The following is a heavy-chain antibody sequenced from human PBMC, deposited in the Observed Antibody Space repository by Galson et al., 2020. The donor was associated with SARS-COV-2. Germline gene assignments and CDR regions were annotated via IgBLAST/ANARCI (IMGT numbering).Heavy chain of an antibody. CDR2: IYHSGST. J-gene: IGHJ3*02. CDR3: ARERQQLVLNDAFDI. V-gene: IGHV4-4*02. Sequence: ASETLSLTCAVSGGSISSSNWWRWVRQPPGKGLEWIGEIYHSGSTNYNPALKSRVTISVDKSKNQFSLKLSSVTAADTAVYYCARERQQLVLNDAFDIWGQGTMVTVSS. CDR1: GGSISSSNW. D-gene: IGHD6-13*01.